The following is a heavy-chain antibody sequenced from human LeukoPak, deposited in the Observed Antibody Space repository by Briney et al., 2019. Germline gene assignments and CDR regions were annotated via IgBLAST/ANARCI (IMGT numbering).Heavy chain of an antibody. CDR2: ISDGGSGT. CDR1: GFTVSSNY. D-gene: IGHD2-8*01. V-gene: IGHV3-23*01. Sequence: GGSLRLSCAVSGFTVSSNYMSWVRQAPGKGLEWVSSISDGGSGTFLADSVKGRFTISRDNSKNTLYLQMTSLTAEDTAVYYRAKAHTNSVPSWFDSWGQGTLVSVSS. J-gene: IGHJ5*01. CDR3: AKAHTNSVPSWFDS.